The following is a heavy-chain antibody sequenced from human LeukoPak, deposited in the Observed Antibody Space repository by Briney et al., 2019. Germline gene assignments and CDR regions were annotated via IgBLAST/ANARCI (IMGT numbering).Heavy chain of an antibody. Sequence: GASVKVSCKASGYTFTGYYMHWVRQAPGQGLEWMGWINPNSGGTNYAQKFQGRVTMTRDTSISTAYMELSRLRSDDTAVYYCXXXXGQQLGIKLHAFDYWGQGTLVTVSS. J-gene: IGHJ4*02. V-gene: IGHV1-2*02. CDR2: INPNSGGT. D-gene: IGHD6-13*01. CDR3: XXXXGQQLGIKLHAFDY. CDR1: GYTFTGYY.